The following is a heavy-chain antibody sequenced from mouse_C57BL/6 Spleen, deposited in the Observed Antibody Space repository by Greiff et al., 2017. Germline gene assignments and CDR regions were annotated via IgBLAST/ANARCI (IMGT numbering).Heavy chain of an antibody. Sequence: VQLQQSGPELVKPGASVKISCKASGYTFTDYYMNWVKQSHGTSLEWIGDINPNKGGTSYNQKFKGKATLTGDKSSSTAYMERRSLTSEDSAVYYCARSARLYYFGYWGEGTTRAVSS. CDR2: INPNKGGT. V-gene: IGHV1-26*01. CDR1: GYTFTDYY. J-gene: IGHJ2*01. CDR3: ARSARLYYFGY. D-gene: IGHD1-2*01.